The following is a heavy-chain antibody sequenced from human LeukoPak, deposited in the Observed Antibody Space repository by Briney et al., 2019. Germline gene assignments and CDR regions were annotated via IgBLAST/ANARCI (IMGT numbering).Heavy chain of an antibody. CDR2: ISVYIGNT. Sequence: GASVKVSCKASGYIFTNHGLSWLRQAPAHGLEWIGWISVYIGNTNYAQKLQGRVTMTTDTSTSTAYMELRSLRSDDTAVYYCARDDYYDSSGYYKFWGQGTLVTVSS. CDR3: ARDDYYDSSGYYKF. V-gene: IGHV1-18*01. D-gene: IGHD3-22*01. CDR1: GYIFTNHG. J-gene: IGHJ4*02.